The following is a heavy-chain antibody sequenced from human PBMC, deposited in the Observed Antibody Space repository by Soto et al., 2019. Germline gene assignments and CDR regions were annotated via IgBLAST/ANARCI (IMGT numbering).Heavy chain of an antibody. CDR1: GGTFSSYA. J-gene: IGHJ6*02. CDR3: ARPHYDILTGYYVPHYGMDV. CDR2: IIPIFGTA. V-gene: IGHV1-69*01. D-gene: IGHD3-9*01. Sequence: SVKVSCKASGGTFSSYAISWVRQAPVQGLEWMGGIIPIFGTANYAQKFQGRVTITADESTSTAYMELSSLRSEDTAVYYCARPHYDILTGYYVPHYGMDVWGQGTTVTVSS.